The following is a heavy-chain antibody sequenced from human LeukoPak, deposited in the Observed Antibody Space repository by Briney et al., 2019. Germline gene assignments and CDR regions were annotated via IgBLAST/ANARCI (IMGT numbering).Heavy chain of an antibody. J-gene: IGHJ4*02. V-gene: IGHV3-23*01. D-gene: IGHD3-10*01. CDR1: GFTFSNYG. Sequence: PGGSLRLSCAASGFTFSNYGMSWVRQAPGKGLEWVSAISGSGGSTYYADSVKGRFTISRDNSKNTLYLQMNSLRAEDTAVYYCAELGRGPSARDYWGQGTLVTVSS. CDR2: ISGSGGST. CDR3: AELGRGPSARDY.